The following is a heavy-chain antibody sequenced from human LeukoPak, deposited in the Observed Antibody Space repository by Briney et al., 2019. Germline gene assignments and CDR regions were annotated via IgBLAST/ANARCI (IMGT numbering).Heavy chain of an antibody. J-gene: IGHJ4*02. Sequence: PSETLSLTCTVSDSSITSTYYWAWFRQPPGKGLEWIATVLRLQTVRTFNNPSLGSRVTMSLDPSHNQFSLNLTSVTAADTALYFCARVLHAPYLIDSWGQGTLVTVSS. CDR2: VLRLQTVRT. CDR3: ARVLHAPYLIDS. V-gene: IGHV4-38-2*02. D-gene: IGHD2-8*01. CDR1: DSSITSTYY.